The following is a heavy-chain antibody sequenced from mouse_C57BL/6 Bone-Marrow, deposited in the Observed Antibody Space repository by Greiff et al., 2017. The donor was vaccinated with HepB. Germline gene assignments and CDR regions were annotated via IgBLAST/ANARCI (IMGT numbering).Heavy chain of an antibody. D-gene: IGHD1-3*01. CDR2: IDPSDSYT. CDR1: GYTFTSYW. V-gene: IGHV1-69*01. J-gene: IGHJ3*01. Sequence: VQLQQPGAELVMPGASVKLSCKASGYTFTSYWMHWVKQRPGQGLEWIGEIDPSDSYTNYNQKFKGKSTLTVDKSSRTPYMQLSSLTSEDSAVYYCARSGHGSSGAYWGQGTLVTVSA. CDR3: ARSGHGSSGAY.